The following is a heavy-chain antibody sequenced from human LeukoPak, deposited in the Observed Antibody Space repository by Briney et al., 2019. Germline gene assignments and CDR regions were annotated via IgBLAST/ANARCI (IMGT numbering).Heavy chain of an antibody. Sequence: PSQTLSLTCTVSGGSISSGSYYWRWIRQPAGKGLEWIGRIYTSGSTNYNPSLKSRVTISVDTSKDQFSLKLSSVTAADTAVYYCAREDLLEMATIDYWGQGTLVTVSS. J-gene: IGHJ4*02. CDR3: AREDLLEMATIDY. D-gene: IGHD5-24*01. CDR2: IYTSGST. CDR1: GGSISSGSYY. V-gene: IGHV4-61*02.